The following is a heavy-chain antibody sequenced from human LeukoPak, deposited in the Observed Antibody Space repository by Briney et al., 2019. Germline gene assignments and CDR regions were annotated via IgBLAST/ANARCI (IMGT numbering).Heavy chain of an antibody. V-gene: IGHV4-34*01. Sequence: SETLSLTCAVYGESFSGYYWSWIRQPPGKGLEWIGEINHSGSTNYNPSLKSRVTISLDTSKNQLSLKLSSVTAADMAVYYCASTERCSTTCPLDYWGQGTLVTVSS. CDR2: INHSGST. CDR1: GESFSGYY. J-gene: IGHJ4*02. CDR3: ASTERCSTTCPLDY. D-gene: IGHD2-2*01.